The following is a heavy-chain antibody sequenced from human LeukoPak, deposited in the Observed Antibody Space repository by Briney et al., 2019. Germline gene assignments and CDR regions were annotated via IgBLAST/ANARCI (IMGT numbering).Heavy chain of an antibody. CDR3: AKDSRSAGVNWFDP. J-gene: IGHJ5*02. CDR2: ISYDGSNK. CDR1: GFTFSSYG. V-gene: IGHV3-30*18. Sequence: GGSLRLSCAASGFTFSSYGMHWVRQAPGKGLEWVAVISYDGSNKYYADSVKGRFTISRDNSKNTLYLQMNSLRAEDTAVYYCAKDSRSAGVNWFDPWGQGTLVTVSS. D-gene: IGHD2-2*01.